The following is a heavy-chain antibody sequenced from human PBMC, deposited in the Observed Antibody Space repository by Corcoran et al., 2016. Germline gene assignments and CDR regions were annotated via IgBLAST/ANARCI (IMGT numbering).Heavy chain of an antibody. CDR1: GFTFSTYW. Sequence: EVQLVESGGALVQPGGSLRLSCVVSGFTFSTYWMSWVRQAPGKGLEWVANIRQDGGDRHYVDSVKGRFTISRDNAKNSRYLQMNSLRADDTSVYYCARAPNWNPGPADYWGQGTLVTVSS. D-gene: IGHD1-20*01. CDR3: ARAPNWNPGPADY. V-gene: IGHV3-7*03. J-gene: IGHJ4*02. CDR2: IRQDGGDR.